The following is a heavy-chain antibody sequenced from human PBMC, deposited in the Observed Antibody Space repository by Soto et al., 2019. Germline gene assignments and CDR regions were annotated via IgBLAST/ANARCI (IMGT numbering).Heavy chain of an antibody. Sequence: QVQLVQSGAEVKKPGSSVKVSCKASGGTFSSYTISWVRQAPGQGLEWMGRIIPIHGIANYAQKFQGRVTIPQDESTSQVYLELSSLRSEDMAVYYCPRDDFVVVPAAMLEYYYYYYMVVWGKGTTVSVSS. V-gene: IGHV1-69*08. CDR1: GGTFSSYT. J-gene: IGHJ6*03. CDR3: PRDDFVVVPAAMLEYYYYYYMVV. D-gene: IGHD2-2*01. CDR2: IIPIHGIA.